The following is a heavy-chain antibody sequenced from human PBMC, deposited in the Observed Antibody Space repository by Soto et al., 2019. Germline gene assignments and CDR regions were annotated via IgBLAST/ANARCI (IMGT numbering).Heavy chain of an antibody. J-gene: IGHJ5*02. CDR1: GFIVSNNY. V-gene: IGHV3-53*01. CDR2: LYSGGTT. CDR3: VRDRGGSYCLDP. D-gene: IGHD1-26*01. Sequence: LRLSCAASGFIVSNNYMSWVRQAPGKGLEWVSILYSGGTTYYADSVKGRFTFSRDNSENTVFLQMNNLRVEDTAVYYCVRDRGGSYCLDPCGQRTLVTVSS.